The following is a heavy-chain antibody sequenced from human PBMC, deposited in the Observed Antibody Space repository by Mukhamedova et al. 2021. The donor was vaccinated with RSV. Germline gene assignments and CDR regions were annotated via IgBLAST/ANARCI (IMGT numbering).Heavy chain of an antibody. CDR2: ISGSGGT. CDR3: AKSLLGGFYY. Sequence: VSGISGSGGTHYADSVQGRFTISRDNSKNTLYLQMNSLRAEDTAVYYCAKSLLGGFYYWGQGTLVTVSS. D-gene: IGHD3-16*01. J-gene: IGHJ4*02. V-gene: IGHV3-23*01.